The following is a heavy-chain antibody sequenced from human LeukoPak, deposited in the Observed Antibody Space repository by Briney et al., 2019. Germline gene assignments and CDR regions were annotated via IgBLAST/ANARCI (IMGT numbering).Heavy chain of an antibody. V-gene: IGHV1-69*01. D-gene: IGHD2-15*01. Sequence: GSSVKVPCKAPGGIFSRYAISWVRQAPGQGLEWMGGIIPIFGTANYAQKFQGRVTITADESTSTAYMELSSLRSEDTAVYFCAGDRVVGLGLDNAFDIWGQGTVVTVSS. CDR3: AGDRVVGLGLDNAFDI. CDR2: IIPIFGTA. J-gene: IGHJ3*02. CDR1: GGIFSRYA.